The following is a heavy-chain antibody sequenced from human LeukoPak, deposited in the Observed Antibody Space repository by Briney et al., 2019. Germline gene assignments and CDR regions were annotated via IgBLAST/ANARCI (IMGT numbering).Heavy chain of an antibody. J-gene: IGHJ3*02. D-gene: IGHD2-21*02. CDR3: AITGLKYCGGDCAGAFDI. CDR1: GGSISSYY. V-gene: IGHV4-59*08. CDR2: IYYSGST. Sequence: SETLSLTCTVSGGSISSYYWSWIRQPPGKGLEWIGYIYYSGSTNYNPSLKSRVTITVDTSKNQFSLKLSSVTAADTAVYYCAITGLKYCGGDCAGAFDIWGQGTMVTVSS.